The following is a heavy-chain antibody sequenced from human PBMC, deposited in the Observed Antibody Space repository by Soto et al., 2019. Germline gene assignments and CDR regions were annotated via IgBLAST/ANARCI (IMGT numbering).Heavy chain of an antibody. D-gene: IGHD1-1*01. CDR1: GFTFSSYA. V-gene: IGHV3-23*01. J-gene: IGHJ6*02. Sequence: GGSLRLSCAASGFTFSSYAMSWVRQAPGKGLEWVSAISGSGGSTYYADSVKGRFTISRDNSKNTLYLQMNSLRAEETAVYYCEKGGNWNYGMDVWGQGTTVTVSS. CDR2: ISGSGGST. CDR3: EKGGNWNYGMDV.